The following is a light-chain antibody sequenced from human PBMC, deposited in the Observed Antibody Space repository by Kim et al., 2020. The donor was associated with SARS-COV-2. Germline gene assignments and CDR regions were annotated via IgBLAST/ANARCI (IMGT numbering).Light chain of an antibody. CDR1: SSDVCAYNL. CDR3: CSYIVSLWV. Sequence: PGKSFTSSCTVTSSDVCAYNLVSWYPQHPGKAPKLMIYDVSKRPSGVPDRFSASKSGNTASLTISGLQAEDEADYYCCSYIVSLWVFGGGTKLTVL. J-gene: IGLJ3*02. CDR2: DVS. V-gene: IGLV2-11*01.